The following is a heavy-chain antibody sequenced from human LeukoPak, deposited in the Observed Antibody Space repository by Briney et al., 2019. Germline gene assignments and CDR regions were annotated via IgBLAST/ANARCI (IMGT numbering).Heavy chain of an antibody. V-gene: IGHV3-74*01. D-gene: IGHD3-3*01. CDR2: INTDGSTT. J-gene: IGHJ4*02. CDR3: ARVLQGEWFFDD. Sequence: GGSLRLSCAASGFTFSTYWMHWVRHTPGKGLVWVSRINTDGSTTNYADSVKGRFTISRDNAKNTLYLQMNSLRAEDTAVYYCARVLQGEWFFDDWGQGTLVTVSS. CDR1: GFTFSTYW.